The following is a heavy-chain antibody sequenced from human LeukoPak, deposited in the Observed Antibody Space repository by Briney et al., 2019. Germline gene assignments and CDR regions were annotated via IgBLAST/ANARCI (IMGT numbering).Heavy chain of an antibody. Sequence: PSETLSLTCTASGGSISSSSYYWGWIRQPPGKGLEWIGSIYYSGSTYYNPSLKSRVTISVDTSKNQFSLKLSSVTAADTAVYYCARHPAFGYGGNLWAFDIWGQGTMVTVSS. CDR1: GGSISSSSYY. CDR3: ARHPAFGYGGNLWAFDI. CDR2: IYYSGST. J-gene: IGHJ3*02. V-gene: IGHV4-39*01. D-gene: IGHD4-23*01.